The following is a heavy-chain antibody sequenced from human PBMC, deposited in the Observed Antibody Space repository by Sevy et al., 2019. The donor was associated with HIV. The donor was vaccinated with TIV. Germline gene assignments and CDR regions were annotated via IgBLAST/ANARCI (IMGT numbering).Heavy chain of an antibody. Sequence: ASVKVSCKVSGYTLTELSMHWVRQAPGKGLEWMGGFDPEDGETIYAQKFQGRVTMTEDTSTDTAYMELSSLRSEDTAVYYCATVVQLWSPYYFDYWGQGTLATVSS. J-gene: IGHJ4*02. CDR3: ATVVQLWSPYYFDY. CDR1: GYTLTELS. CDR2: FDPEDGET. D-gene: IGHD5-18*01. V-gene: IGHV1-24*01.